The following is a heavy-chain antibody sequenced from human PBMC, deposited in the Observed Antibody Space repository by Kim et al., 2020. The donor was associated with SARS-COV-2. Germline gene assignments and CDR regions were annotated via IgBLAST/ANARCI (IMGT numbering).Heavy chain of an antibody. V-gene: IGHV3-11*05. J-gene: IGHJ4*02. D-gene: IGHD3-9*01. CDR3: ARVGRYFDWSLDY. Sequence: YADSVKGRFTISRDNAKNSLYLQMNSLRAEDTAVYYCARVGRYFDWSLDYWGQGTLVTVSS.